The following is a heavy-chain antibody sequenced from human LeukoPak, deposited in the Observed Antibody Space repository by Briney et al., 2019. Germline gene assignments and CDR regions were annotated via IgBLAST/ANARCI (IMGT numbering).Heavy chain of an antibody. J-gene: IGHJ3*02. CDR3: ARGPYSFYYYDSSGYYDSDAFDI. Sequence: RGASVKVSCKASGYSFTKNDMNWVRQAPGQGLEWMGWINTKTGNPTYAQGFTGRFVFSLDTSVRTTYLQINSLKAEDTAVYYCARGPYSFYYYDSSGYYDSDAFDIWGQGTMVTVSS. D-gene: IGHD3-22*01. V-gene: IGHV7-4-1*02. CDR1: GYSFTKND. CDR2: INTKTGNP.